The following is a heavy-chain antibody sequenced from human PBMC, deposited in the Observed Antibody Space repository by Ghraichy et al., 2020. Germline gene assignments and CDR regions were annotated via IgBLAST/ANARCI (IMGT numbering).Heavy chain of an antibody. CDR3: AKGERGSGSYWFDY. V-gene: IGHV3-23*01. CDR1: GFTFSSYA. CDR2: ISGSGGST. Sequence: GGSLRLSCAASGFTFSSYAMSWVRQAPGKGLEWVSAISGSGGSTFDADSVKGRFTISRDNSKNTLYLQMNSLRAEDTALYYCAKGERGSGSYWFDYWGRGTLVTVSS. J-gene: IGHJ4*02. D-gene: IGHD3-10*01.